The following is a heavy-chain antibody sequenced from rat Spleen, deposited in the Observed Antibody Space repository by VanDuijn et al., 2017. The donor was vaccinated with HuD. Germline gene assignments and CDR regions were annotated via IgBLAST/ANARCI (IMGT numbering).Heavy chain of an antibody. V-gene: IGHV2-13*01. CDR3: ARHDYSGDVDFDY. CDR2: IWAGGGT. J-gene: IGHJ2*01. Sequence: QVQLKESGPGLVQPSQTLSLTCTVSGFSLSSYGVIWVRQPPGRGLEWMGSIWAGGGTNYPSAVQSRLSISRDTSKNQVFLKMNSLQPEDTGTYYCARHDYSGDVDFDYWGQGVMVTVSS. D-gene: IGHD1-1*01. CDR1: GFSLSSYG.